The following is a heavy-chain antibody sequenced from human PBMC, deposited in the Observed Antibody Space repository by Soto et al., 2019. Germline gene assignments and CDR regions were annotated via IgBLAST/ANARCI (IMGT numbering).Heavy chain of an antibody. CDR3: ARGSSLNY. CDR1: GFTLSSYW. CDR2: IKQDGSEQ. V-gene: IGHV3-7*01. D-gene: IGHD6-13*01. Sequence: EVQLVESGGGLVQPGGSLRLSCVGSGFTLSSYWMSWARQAPGKGLEWLANIKQDGSEQHYVDSVKGRFSISRDNAQNPLFLHMRSLRDEDTAVYYCARGSSLNYWGQGTLVTVSS. J-gene: IGHJ4*02.